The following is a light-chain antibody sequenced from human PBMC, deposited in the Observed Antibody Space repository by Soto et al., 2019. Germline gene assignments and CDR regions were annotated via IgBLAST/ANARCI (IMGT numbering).Light chain of an antibody. CDR3: QQYNSYPYT. V-gene: IGKV1-5*03. CDR1: QSIDSW. Sequence: DIQMTQSPSTLSASVGDRVTITCRASQSIDSWLAWYHQKPGKAPKLLIYKASTLESGVPSRFSGSGSGTEFTLTISSLQPDDFATYYCQQYNSYPYTFGQGTQLEIK. J-gene: IGKJ2*01. CDR2: KAS.